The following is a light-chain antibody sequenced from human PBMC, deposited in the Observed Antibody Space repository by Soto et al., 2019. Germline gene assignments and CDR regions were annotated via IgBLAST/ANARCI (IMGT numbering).Light chain of an antibody. CDR2: GNT. V-gene: IGLV1-40*01. J-gene: IGLJ3*02. CDR1: SSNIGAGYD. Sequence: QSVLTQPPSVSGAPGQRVTISCTGSSSNIGAGYDVHWYQQLPGTAPKLLVSGNTNRPSGVPDRFSGSKSGTSASPAITGLQAEDEADYYCQSYDSSLSYWVFGGGTKLTVL. CDR3: QSYDSSLSYWV.